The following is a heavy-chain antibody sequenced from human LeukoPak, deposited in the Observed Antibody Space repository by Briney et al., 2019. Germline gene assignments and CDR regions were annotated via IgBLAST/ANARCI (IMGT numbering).Heavy chain of an antibody. D-gene: IGHD1-26*01. J-gene: IGHJ4*02. V-gene: IGHV4-4*02. CDR3: ARVQDSRSATLDY. CDR2: IYHSGST. CDR1: GGSISSSNW. Sequence: TTSETLSLTCAVSGGSISSSNWWSWVRQPPGKGLEWIGEIYHSGSTNYNPSLKSRVTISVDKSKNQFSLKLSSVTAADTAVYYCARVQDSRSATLDYWGQGTLVTVSS.